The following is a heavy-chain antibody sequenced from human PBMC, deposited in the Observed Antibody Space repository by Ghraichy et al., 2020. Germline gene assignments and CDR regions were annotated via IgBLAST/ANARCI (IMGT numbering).Heavy chain of an antibody. CDR2: IIQDGSEK. V-gene: IGHV3-7*03. CDR3: ARDLTYKDLLTGDYEYYGMDV. J-gene: IGHJ6*02. D-gene: IGHD3/OR15-3a*01. Sequence: GGSLRLSCGASGFMFRNYWMSWVRQAPGKGLEWVANIIQDGSEKYYADSVRGRFTISRDNAKNSLYVEMNSLRAEDTAVYYCARDLTYKDLLTGDYEYYGMDVWGQGTTVTVSS. CDR1: GFMFRNYW.